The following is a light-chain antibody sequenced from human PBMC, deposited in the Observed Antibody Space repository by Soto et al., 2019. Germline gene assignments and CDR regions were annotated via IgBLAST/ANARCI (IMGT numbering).Light chain of an antibody. J-gene: IGLJ1*01. CDR3: SSFTTSHTYI. Sequence: QSVLTQPASVSGSPGQSITISCTGTSSDVGAYNYVSWYQQHPGKAPKLLIYVVSGRPSGVPDRFSGSKSGNAASLTISGLQAEDEADYYCSSFTTSHTYIFGTGTKVTVL. CDR1: SSDVGAYNY. CDR2: VVS. V-gene: IGLV2-14*01.